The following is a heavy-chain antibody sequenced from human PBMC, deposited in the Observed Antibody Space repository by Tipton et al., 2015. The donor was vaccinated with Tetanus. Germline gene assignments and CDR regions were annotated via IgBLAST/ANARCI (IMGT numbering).Heavy chain of an antibody. CDR2: ISDGGQS. V-gene: IGHV4-30-2*01. D-gene: IGHD2-15*01. Sequence: TLSLTCTVSGDSITRDGYSWHWIRQPPGKGLEWIGYISDGGQSYYSPSLERRATISRDMSNNHFSLKLTSVTAADTAVYYCARASCDSVVSCEVEWWHNWFDSWGQGALVTVSS. CDR1: GDSITRDGYS. J-gene: IGHJ5*01. CDR3: ARASCDSVVSCEVEWWHNWFDS.